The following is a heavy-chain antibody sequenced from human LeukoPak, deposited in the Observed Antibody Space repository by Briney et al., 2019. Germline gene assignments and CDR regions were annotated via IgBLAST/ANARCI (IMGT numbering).Heavy chain of an antibody. CDR2: IKPNSDVT. CDR3: ARPTYSGSNCYFNFDY. V-gene: IGHV1-2*02. Sequence: GASVKVSCKTSGYTFATYFMHWVRHAPGQGLEWMGYIKPNSDVTNYAQKFRGRVTMTWDTSISTAYIELSGLTSDDTAIYYCARPTYSGSNCYFNFDYWGQGTLVTVSS. D-gene: IGHD2-21*02. J-gene: IGHJ4*02. CDR1: GYTFATYF.